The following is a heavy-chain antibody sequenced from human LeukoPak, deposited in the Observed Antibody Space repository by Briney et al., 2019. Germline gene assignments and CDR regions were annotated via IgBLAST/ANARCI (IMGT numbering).Heavy chain of an antibody. V-gene: IGHV1-69*05. J-gene: IGHJ4*02. CDR3: ARAKKAGTYHFDY. CDR1: GGTFSSYA. CDR2: IIPIFGTA. Sequence: SVKVSCKASGGTFSSYAISWVRQAPGQGLEWMGRIIPIFGTANYAQKFQGRVTITTDESTSTDYMELSSLRSEDTAVYYCARAKKAGTYHFDYWGQGTLVTVSS. D-gene: IGHD6-19*01.